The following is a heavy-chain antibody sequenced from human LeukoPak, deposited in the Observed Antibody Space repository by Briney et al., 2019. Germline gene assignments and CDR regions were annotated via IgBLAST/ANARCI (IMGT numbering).Heavy chain of an antibody. V-gene: IGHV1-69*13. Sequence: SVKVSCKASGYTFTKFYMHWVRQAPGQGLEWMGGIIPIFGTANYAQKLQGRVTITADESTSTAYMELSSLRSEDTAVYYCARVAAAPDYYYGMDVWGQGTTVTVSS. CDR3: ARVAAAPDYYYGMDV. J-gene: IGHJ6*02. CDR1: GYTFTKFY. CDR2: IIPIFGTA. D-gene: IGHD6-13*01.